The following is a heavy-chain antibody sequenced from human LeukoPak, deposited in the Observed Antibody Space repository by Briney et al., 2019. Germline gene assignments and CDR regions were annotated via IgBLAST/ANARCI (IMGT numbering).Heavy chain of an antibody. D-gene: IGHD6-13*01. Sequence: GGSLRLSCAASGFTFDDYGMSWVRQAPGKGLEWVSGINWNGGSTGYADSVKGRFTISRDNAKNSLYLQMNSLRAEDTAVYYCARDSGWWRFDFWGQGTLVTVSS. CDR2: INWNGGST. V-gene: IGHV3-20*04. CDR3: ARDSGWWRFDF. J-gene: IGHJ4*02. CDR1: GFTFDDYG.